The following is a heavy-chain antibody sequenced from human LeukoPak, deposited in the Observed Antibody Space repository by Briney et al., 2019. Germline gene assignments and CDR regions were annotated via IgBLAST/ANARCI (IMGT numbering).Heavy chain of an antibody. CDR3: ARQSKGGDYYDSSGPPDY. CDR1: DGSFSGYY. Sequence: SETLSLTCAVYDGSFSGYYWSWIRQPPGKGPEWIGEINHSGSTNYNPSLKSRVTISVDTSKNQFSLKLSSVTAADTAVYYCARQSKGGDYYDSSGPPDYWGQGTLVTVSS. CDR2: INHSGST. J-gene: IGHJ4*02. V-gene: IGHV4-34*01. D-gene: IGHD3-22*01.